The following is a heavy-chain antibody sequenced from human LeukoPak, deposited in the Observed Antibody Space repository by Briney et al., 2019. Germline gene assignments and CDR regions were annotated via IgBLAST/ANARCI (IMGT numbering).Heavy chain of an antibody. CDR3: ARDSVSSWTSERYGMDV. CDR1: GGSISSGGYS. D-gene: IGHD6-13*01. CDR2: IYHSGST. J-gene: IGHJ6*02. V-gene: IGHV4-30-2*01. Sequence: SQTLSLTCAVSGGSISSGGYSWSWIRQPPGKGLKWLGYIYHSGSTYYNPSLKSRVTISVDRSKNQFSLNLSSVTAADTAVYYCARDSVSSWTSERYGMDVWGQGTTVTVSS.